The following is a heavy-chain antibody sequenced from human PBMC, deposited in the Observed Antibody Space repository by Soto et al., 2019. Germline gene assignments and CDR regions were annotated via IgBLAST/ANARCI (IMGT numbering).Heavy chain of an antibody. CDR1: GFPFDDYG. CDR3: ARVGRSSGSLGY. D-gene: IGHD6-19*01. J-gene: IGHJ4*02. CDR2: ISDSGGST. V-gene: IGHV3-23*01. Sequence: PGGSLRLSCAASGFPFDDYGMSWVRQAPGKGLEWVSSISDSGGSTYLADSVKGRFTISRDNAKNSLYLQMNSLRAEDTAVYYCARVGRSSGSLGYWGQGTLVTVSS.